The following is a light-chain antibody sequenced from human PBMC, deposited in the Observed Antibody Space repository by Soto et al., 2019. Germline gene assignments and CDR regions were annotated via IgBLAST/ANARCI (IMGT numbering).Light chain of an antibody. J-gene: IGKJ1*01. CDR1: QSISGY. Sequence: DIQMPQSPSTLSASVGDRVTITCRSSQSISGYLAWYQQKPGKAPKLLIYDASSLESGVPSRFSGSASGTEFTLTISSLQPDDFATYYCQQYNTYPWTFGQGTKVEIK. CDR3: QQYNTYPWT. CDR2: DAS. V-gene: IGKV1-5*01.